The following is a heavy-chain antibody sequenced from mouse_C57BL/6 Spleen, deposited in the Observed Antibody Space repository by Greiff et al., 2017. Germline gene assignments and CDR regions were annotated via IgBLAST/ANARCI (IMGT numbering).Heavy chain of an antibody. CDR1: GFNIKDYY. D-gene: IGHD1-1*01. CDR2: IDPEDGDT. CDR3: TTRYYGSSPHYFDY. Sequence: EVQLQQSGAELVRPGASVKLSCTASGFNIKDYYMHWVQQRPEQGLEWIGRIDPEDGDTEYAPKFQGKATMTADTSSNTAYLQISSLTSEDTAVYYCTTRYYGSSPHYFDYWGQGTTLTGSS. J-gene: IGHJ2*01. V-gene: IGHV14-1*01.